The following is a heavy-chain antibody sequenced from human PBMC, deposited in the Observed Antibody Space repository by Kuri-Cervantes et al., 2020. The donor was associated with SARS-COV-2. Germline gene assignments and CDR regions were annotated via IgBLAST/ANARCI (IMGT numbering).Heavy chain of an antibody. J-gene: IGHJ3*02. Sequence: GSLRLSCVVSGGAINTYNWWTWVRQSPGKGLQWIGEILHDGSTKFNPSLSLRGRVTMSLDKSKNQLSLNLTSVTAADTAVYYCARESTYTFDIWGQGTLVTVSS. D-gene: IGHD2-2*02. CDR1: GGAINTYNW. CDR3: ARESTYTFDI. CDR2: ILHDGST. V-gene: IGHV4-4*02.